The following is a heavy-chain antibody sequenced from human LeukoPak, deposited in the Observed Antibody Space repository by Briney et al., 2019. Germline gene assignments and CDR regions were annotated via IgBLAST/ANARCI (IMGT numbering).Heavy chain of an antibody. V-gene: IGHV3-9*01. D-gene: IGHD3-3*01. J-gene: IGHJ4*02. Sequence: GGSLRLSCAASGFTFDDYAMHWVRQAPGKGLEWVSGISWNSGSIGYADSVKDRFTISRDNAKNSLYLQMNSLRAEDTALYYCAKDIGYYDFWGPYYFDYWGQGTLVTVSS. CDR3: AKDIGYYDFWGPYYFDY. CDR1: GFTFDDYA. CDR2: ISWNSGSI.